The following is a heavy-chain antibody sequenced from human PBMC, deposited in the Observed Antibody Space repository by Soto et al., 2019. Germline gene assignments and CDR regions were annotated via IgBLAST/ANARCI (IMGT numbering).Heavy chain of an antibody. V-gene: IGHV1-2*02. CDR1: GYTFNGYY. CDR2: INSSNGGT. Sequence: SVKVSCKASGYTFNGYYMHWVRQAPGQGLEWKGWINSSNGGTNYAQTFQCRVTMTRDTSISTAYKELCELRSDDTAVYSCARDQASRHYGMAFWGQGTTGTVSS. J-gene: IGHJ6*02. CDR3: ARDQASRHYGMAF.